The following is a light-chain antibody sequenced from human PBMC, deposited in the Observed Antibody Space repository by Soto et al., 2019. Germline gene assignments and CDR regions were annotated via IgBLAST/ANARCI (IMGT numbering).Light chain of an antibody. J-gene: IGKJ4*01. CDR3: QQRNDWSSVT. CDR1: QSLSNY. V-gene: IGKV3-11*01. CDR2: DAS. Sequence: EIVLTQSPANLSLSPGDRATLSCRASQSLSNYLAWYQQKPGQAPRLLIYDASNRATGIPARFSGSGSGTDFTLTISSLEPEDFAVYYCQQRNDWSSVTFGGGTKVDIK.